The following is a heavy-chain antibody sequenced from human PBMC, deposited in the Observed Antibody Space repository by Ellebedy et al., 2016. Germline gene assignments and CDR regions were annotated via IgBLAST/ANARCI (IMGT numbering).Heavy chain of an antibody. CDR2: INPSSGST. V-gene: IGHV1-46*04. D-gene: IGHD6-19*01. Sequence: ASVKVSCKASGYTFTSYDINWVRQAPGQGLEWMGIINPSSGSTTYAHKLQGRVAMTRDASTSTVYMELGSLRSEDTAVYYCASSVTGTWGAFDIWGQGTMVTVSS. CDR1: GYTFTSYD. J-gene: IGHJ3*02. CDR3: ASSVTGTWGAFDI.